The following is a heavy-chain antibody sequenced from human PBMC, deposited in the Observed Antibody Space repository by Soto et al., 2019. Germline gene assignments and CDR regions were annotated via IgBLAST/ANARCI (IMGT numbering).Heavy chain of an antibody. J-gene: IGHJ4*02. Sequence: PGGSLRLSCAASGFTFDDYTMHWVRQAPGKGLEWVSLISWDGGSTYYADSVKGRFTISRDNSKNSLYLQMNSLRTEDTALYYCAKDGPDEYYDSSGYVIPYFDYWGQGTLVTVSS. CDR2: ISWDGGST. CDR3: AKDGPDEYYDSSGYVIPYFDY. V-gene: IGHV3-43*01. CDR1: GFTFDDYT. D-gene: IGHD3-22*01.